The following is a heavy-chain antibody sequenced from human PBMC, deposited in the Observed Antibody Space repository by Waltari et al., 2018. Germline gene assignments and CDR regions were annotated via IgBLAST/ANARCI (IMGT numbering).Heavy chain of an antibody. CDR2: IYYSGST. Sequence: QVQLQESGPGLVKPSETLSLTCTVSGGSISSHYWSWIRQPPGKGLEWIGYIYYSGSTNYNPSLKSRVTISVDTSKNQFSLKLSSVTAADTAVYYCARVGRSSSGVQDAFDIWGQGTMVTVSS. V-gene: IGHV4-59*11. J-gene: IGHJ3*02. D-gene: IGHD6-19*01. CDR3: ARVGRSSSGVQDAFDI. CDR1: GGSISSHY.